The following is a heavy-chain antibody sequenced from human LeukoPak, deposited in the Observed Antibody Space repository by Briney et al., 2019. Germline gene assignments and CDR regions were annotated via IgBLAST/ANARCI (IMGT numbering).Heavy chain of an antibody. J-gene: IGHJ2*01. CDR2: MNPNSGNT. V-gene: IGHV1-8*01. CDR1: GYTFTSYD. Sequence: ASVKVSCKASGYTFTSYDINWVRQATGQGLEWMGWMNPNSGNTGYAQKFQGRVTMTRNTSISTAYMELSSLRSEDTAVYYCARSLVGIAAAGTGWYFDLWGRGTLVTVSS. CDR3: ARSLVGIAAAGTGWYFDL. D-gene: IGHD6-13*01.